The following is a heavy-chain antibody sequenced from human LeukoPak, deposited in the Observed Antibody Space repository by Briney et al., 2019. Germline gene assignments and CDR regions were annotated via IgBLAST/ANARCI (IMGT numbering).Heavy chain of an antibody. Sequence: GGSLRLSCAASGFTFSDYYMTWIRQAPGKGLEWVSYISTSGSTMYYADSVKGRFTISRDNAKNSLYLQMNSLRVEDTAVYYCARLGPASSGWPESFDYWGQGTLVTVSS. J-gene: IGHJ4*02. CDR3: ARLGPASSGWPESFDY. CDR2: ISTSGSTM. D-gene: IGHD6-19*01. V-gene: IGHV3-11*01. CDR1: GFTFSDYY.